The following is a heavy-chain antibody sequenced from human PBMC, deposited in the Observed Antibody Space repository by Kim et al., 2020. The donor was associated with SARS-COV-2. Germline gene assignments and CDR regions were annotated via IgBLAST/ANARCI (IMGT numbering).Heavy chain of an antibody. CDR1: GFTFSSYG. Sequence: GGSLRLSCAASGFTFSSYGMHWVRQAPGKGLEWVAVISYDGSNKYYADSVKGRFTISRDNSKNTLYLQMNSLRAEDTAVYYCAKDPGPHYDILTGYYPGADYWGQGTLDTVSS. CDR3: AKDPGPHYDILTGYYPGADY. J-gene: IGHJ4*02. CDR2: ISYDGSNK. D-gene: IGHD3-9*01. V-gene: IGHV3-30*18.